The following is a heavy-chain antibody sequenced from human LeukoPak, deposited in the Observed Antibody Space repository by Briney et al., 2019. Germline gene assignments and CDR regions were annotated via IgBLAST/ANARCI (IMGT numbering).Heavy chain of an antibody. Sequence: PSETLSLTCTVSGGSISSSSYYWGWIRQPPGKGLEWIGSIYYSGGTYYNPSLKSRVTISVDTSKNQFSLKLSSVTAADTAVYYCARELTVGAMVRGVNVGDYWGQGTLVTVSS. J-gene: IGHJ4*02. D-gene: IGHD3-10*01. CDR2: IYYSGGT. CDR3: ARELTVGAMVRGVNVGDY. CDR1: GGSISSSSYY. V-gene: IGHV4-39*02.